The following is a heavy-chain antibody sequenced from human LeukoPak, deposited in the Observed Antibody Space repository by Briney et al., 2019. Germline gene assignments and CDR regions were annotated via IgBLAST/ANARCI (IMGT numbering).Heavy chain of an antibody. D-gene: IGHD3-22*01. CDR1: GFTFSIYA. J-gene: IGHJ4*02. V-gene: IGHV3-23*01. Sequence: GGSLGLSCAASGFTFSIYAMSWVRQVPGKGLNWVSSITSTGDSTYYADSVRGRFTISRDNSENTLYLRMNSLRAEDTAIYYCAKDRPNYYGNNGHYYRQNGDYWGQGTLVTVSS. CDR3: AKDRPNYYGNNGHYYRQNGDY. CDR2: ITSTGDST.